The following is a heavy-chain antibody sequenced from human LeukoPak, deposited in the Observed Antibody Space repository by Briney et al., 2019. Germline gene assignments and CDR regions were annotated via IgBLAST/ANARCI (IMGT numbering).Heavy chain of an antibody. CDR2: IYYSGST. Sequence: PSETLSLTCTVSGGSISSSSYYWGWIRQPPGKGLEWIGSIYYSGSTYCNPSLKSRVTISVDTSKNQFSLKLSSVTAADTAVYYCARAKGVYCSGGSCYFFDYWGQGTLVTVSS. V-gene: IGHV4-39*07. CDR3: ARAKGVYCSGGSCYFFDY. CDR1: GGSISSSSYY. J-gene: IGHJ4*02. D-gene: IGHD2-15*01.